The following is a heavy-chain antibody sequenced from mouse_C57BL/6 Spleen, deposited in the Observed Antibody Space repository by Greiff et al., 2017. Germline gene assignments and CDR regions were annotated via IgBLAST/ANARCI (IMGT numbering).Heavy chain of an antibody. CDR2: INPSSGYT. CDR1: GYTFTSYW. D-gene: IGHD2-4*01. J-gene: IGHJ2*01. Sequence: QVQLQQSGAELAKPGASVKLSCKASGYTFTSYWMHWVKQRPGQGLEWIGYINPSSGYTKYNQKFKDKATLTANKSSSTAYMQLSSLTYEDSAVNYCAGDDCDEYYFDYWGQGTTLTVSS. CDR3: AGDDCDEYYFDY. V-gene: IGHV1-7*01.